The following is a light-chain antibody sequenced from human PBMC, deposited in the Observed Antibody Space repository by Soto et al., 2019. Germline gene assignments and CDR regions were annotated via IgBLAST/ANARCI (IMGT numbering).Light chain of an antibody. J-gene: IGKJ3*01. CDR3: QQYGSSPRT. Sequence: EIVLTQSPGTLSLSPGERATLSCRASQSVSSYLAWYQQKPGQAPRLLISGASSRATGIPDRFSGSGSGTLFTLTISRLAPEDFAVYYWQQYGSSPRTFGPGTKVYIK. CDR2: GAS. CDR1: QSVSSY. V-gene: IGKV3-20*01.